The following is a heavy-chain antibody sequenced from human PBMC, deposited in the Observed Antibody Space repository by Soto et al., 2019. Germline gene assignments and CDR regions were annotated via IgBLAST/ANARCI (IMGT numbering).Heavy chain of an antibody. CDR1: GFTFSDHY. CDR3: ARPAYFSGSYTFDY. V-gene: IGHV3-72*01. D-gene: IGHD3-10*01. J-gene: IGHJ4*02. Sequence: EVQLVESGGGLVQPGGSLRLSCAASGFTFSDHYMDWVRQAPGKGLEWVGRTRNKANSYPTEYAASVKGRFTISRDDSKNPLYLQRSVLKTGETSVYCFARPAYFSGSYTFDYWGQGPLVTVSS. CDR2: TRNKANSYPT.